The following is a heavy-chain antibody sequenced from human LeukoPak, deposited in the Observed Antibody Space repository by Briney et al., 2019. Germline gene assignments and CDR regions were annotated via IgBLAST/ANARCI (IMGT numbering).Heavy chain of an antibody. CDR2: IIPIFGIA. Sequence: SVKVSCKASGGTFSSYAISWVRQPPGQGLEWMGRIIPIFGIANYAQKFQGRVTITADKSTSTAYMELSSLRSEDTAVYYCARATVDTAMVTAWGQGTLVTVSS. CDR3: ARATVDTAMVTA. CDR1: GGTFSSYA. V-gene: IGHV1-69*04. J-gene: IGHJ4*02. D-gene: IGHD5-18*01.